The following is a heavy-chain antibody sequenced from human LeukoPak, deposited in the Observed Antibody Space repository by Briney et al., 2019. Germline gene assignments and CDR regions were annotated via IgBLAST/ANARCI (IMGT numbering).Heavy chain of an antibody. J-gene: IGHJ6*04. CDR3: AELGITMIGGV. Sequence: PGGSLRLSCAASGLTFSNYAMTWVRQAPGKGLEWVSYISSSGSTIYYADSVKGRFTISRDNAKNSLYLQMNSLRAEDTAVYYCAELGITMIGGVWGKGTTVTISS. D-gene: IGHD3-10*02. CDR1: GLTFSNYA. V-gene: IGHV3-48*03. CDR2: ISSSGSTI.